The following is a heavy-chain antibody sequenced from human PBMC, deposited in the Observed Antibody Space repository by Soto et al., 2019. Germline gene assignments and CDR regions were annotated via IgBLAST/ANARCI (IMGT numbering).Heavy chain of an antibody. D-gene: IGHD3-3*01. V-gene: IGHV4-4*07. CDR3: ARGQRFSDWFDP. J-gene: IGHJ5*02. Sequence: SETLSLTCTVSGGAISTYYWTWVRQPAGKGLEWIGRIYSSGSTKYNPSLQSRVTMSLDTSNNQFSLRLTSVTAADTAVYYCARGQRFSDWFDPWGQGTLVTVSS. CDR1: GGAISTYY. CDR2: IYSSGST.